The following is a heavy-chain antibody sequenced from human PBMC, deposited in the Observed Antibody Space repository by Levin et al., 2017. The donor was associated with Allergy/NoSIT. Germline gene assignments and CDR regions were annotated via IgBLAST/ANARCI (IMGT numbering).Heavy chain of an antibody. D-gene: IGHD2-2*01. J-gene: IGHJ4*02. CDR2: IGSSGYST. CDR1: GFTFNTYA. Sequence: SGESLKISCAASGFTFNTYAMTWVRQAPGKGLEWVSSIGSSGYSTYYTDSVKGRFTISRDNSKGTLYLQMNSLRVEDTAVYYCAKLDSASCLWGQGTPVTVSS. V-gene: IGHV3-23*01. CDR3: AKLDSASCL.